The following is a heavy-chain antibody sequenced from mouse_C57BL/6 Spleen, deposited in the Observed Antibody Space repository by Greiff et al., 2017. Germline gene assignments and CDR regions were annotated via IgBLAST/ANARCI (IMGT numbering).Heavy chain of an antibody. CDR2: IWSGGST. Sequence: QVQLQQSGPGLVQPSQSLSITCTVSGFSLTSYGVHWVRQSPGKGLEWLGVIWSGGSTDYNAAFISRLSISKDNSKSQVFFKMNSLQADDTAIYYCARGSYSNYGGLYYAMDYWGQGTSVTVSS. V-gene: IGHV2-2*01. CDR3: ARGSYSNYGGLYYAMDY. CDR1: GFSLTSYG. J-gene: IGHJ4*01. D-gene: IGHD2-5*01.